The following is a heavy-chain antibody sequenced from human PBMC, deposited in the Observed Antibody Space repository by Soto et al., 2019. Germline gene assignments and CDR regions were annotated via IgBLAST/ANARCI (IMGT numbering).Heavy chain of an antibody. Sequence: GGSLSLSCAASDFSVISYAMSWVRQAPGKGLEWVSAISGSGGSTYYAGSVKGRCAIPREMSKNTVYRQINSLRAEDTAVYYCAKDWGDLKNVVFNIGGQGKMVPVSS. V-gene: IGHV3-23*01. CDR1: DFSVISYA. CDR3: AKDWGDLKNVVFNI. CDR2: ISGSGGST. D-gene: IGHD3-16*01. J-gene: IGHJ3*02.